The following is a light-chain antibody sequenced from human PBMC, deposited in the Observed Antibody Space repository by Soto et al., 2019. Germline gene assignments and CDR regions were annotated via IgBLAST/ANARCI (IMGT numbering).Light chain of an antibody. Sequence: EMVMTQSPATLSMSPGERATLSCRASQGVSSSLAWYQQKPGQAPRLLIYGASTRATGIPARFSGSGSGTEFTLTISSLEFEDSAVYYCQQYNNWWTFGQGTKVEIK. J-gene: IGKJ1*01. V-gene: IGKV3-15*01. CDR3: QQYNNWWT. CDR2: GAS. CDR1: QGVSSS.